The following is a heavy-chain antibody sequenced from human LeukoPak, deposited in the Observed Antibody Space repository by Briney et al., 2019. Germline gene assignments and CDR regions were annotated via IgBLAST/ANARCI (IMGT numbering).Heavy chain of an antibody. CDR2: ISGSGGST. CDR1: GFTFSSYA. V-gene: IGHV3-23*01. J-gene: IGHJ4*02. D-gene: IGHD3-10*01. CDR3: ARDGFSGSDDY. Sequence: GGSLRLSCVVPGFTFSSYAMSWVRQAPGKGLEWVSVISGSGGSTFYVDSVRGRFTISRDNAKNSLYLQMNSLRAEDTAVYYCARDGFSGSDDYWGQGTLVTVSS.